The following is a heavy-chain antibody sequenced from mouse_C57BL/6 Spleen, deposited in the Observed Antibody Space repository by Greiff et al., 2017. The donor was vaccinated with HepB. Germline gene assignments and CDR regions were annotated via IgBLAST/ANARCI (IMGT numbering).Heavy chain of an antibody. Sequence: VQLKQSGGGLVQPGGSLSLSCAASGFTFTDYYMSWVRQPPGKALEWLGFIRNKANGYTTEYSASVKGRFTISRDNSQSILYLQMNALRAEDSATYYCARSGYYAMDYWGQGTSVTVSS. CDR3: ARSGYYAMDY. CDR2: IRNKANGYTT. V-gene: IGHV7-3*01. CDR1: GFTFTDYY. J-gene: IGHJ4*01.